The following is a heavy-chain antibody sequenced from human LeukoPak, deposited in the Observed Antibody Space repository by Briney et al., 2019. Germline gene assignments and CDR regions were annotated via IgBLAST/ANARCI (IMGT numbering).Heavy chain of an antibody. CDR1: GFTFSSYA. D-gene: IGHD1-26*01. CDR3: AREGSYFLVEDY. Sequence: GGSLRLSCAASGFTFSSYAMSWVRQAPGKGLEWVSAISGSGGSTYYADSVKGRFTISRDNAKNSLYLQMNSLRAEDTAVYYCAREGSYFLVEDYWGQGTLVTVSS. J-gene: IGHJ4*02. CDR2: ISGSGGST. V-gene: IGHV3-23*01.